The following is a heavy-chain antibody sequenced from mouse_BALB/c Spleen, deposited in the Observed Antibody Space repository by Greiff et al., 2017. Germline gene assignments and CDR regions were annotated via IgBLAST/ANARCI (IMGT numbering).Heavy chain of an antibody. Sequence: QVQLQQSGAELVKPGASVKLSCKASGYTFTSYYMYWVKQRPGQGLEWIGEINPSNGGTNFNEKFKSKATLTVDKSPSTAYMQLSSLTSEDSAVYYCTRYNYRYYAMDYWGQGTSVTVSS. CDR1: GYTFTSYY. CDR3: TRYNYRYYAMDY. V-gene: IGHV1S81*02. CDR2: INPSNGGT. D-gene: IGHD1-3*01. J-gene: IGHJ4*01.